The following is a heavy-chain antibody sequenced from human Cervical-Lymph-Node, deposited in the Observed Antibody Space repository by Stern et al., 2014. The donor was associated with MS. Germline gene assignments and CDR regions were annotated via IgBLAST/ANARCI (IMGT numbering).Heavy chain of an antibody. J-gene: IGHJ4*02. CDR1: GYTFSDYY. CDR2: INPNTGGT. D-gene: IGHD3-10*01. CDR3: ARDRNYGSATFNFDL. Sequence: VQLVESEAEVKKPGASVKVSCKASGYTFSDYYIHWVRQAPGQGLEWIGWINPNTGGTHYAQQFQGGVTMTRDTSISTAYMDLSRLRSDDTAVFYCARDRNYGSATFNFDLWGQGTLVTVSS. V-gene: IGHV1-2*02.